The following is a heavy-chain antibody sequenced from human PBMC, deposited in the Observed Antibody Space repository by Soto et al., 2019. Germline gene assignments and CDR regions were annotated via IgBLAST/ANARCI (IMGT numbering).Heavy chain of an antibody. CDR1: GFTFSSYA. J-gene: IGHJ4*02. D-gene: IGHD2-15*01. V-gene: IGHV3-30-3*01. CDR3: AREGDGSPSFDY. Sequence: ESGGGVVQPGRSLRLSCAASGFTFSSYAMHWVRQAPGKGLEWVAVISYDGSNKYYADSVKGRFTISRDNSKNTLYLQMNSLRAEDTAVYYCAREGDGSPSFDYWGQGTLVTVSS. CDR2: ISYDGSNK.